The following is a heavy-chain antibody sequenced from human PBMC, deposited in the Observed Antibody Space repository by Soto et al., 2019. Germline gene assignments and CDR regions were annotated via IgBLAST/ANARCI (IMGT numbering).Heavy chain of an antibody. J-gene: IGHJ4*02. Sequence: SVKVSCKASGGTFSSYAISWVRQAPGQGLEWMGGIIPIFGTANYAQKFQGRVTITADESTSTAYMELSSLRSEDTAVYYCARSTYYYDSSGYYTAGYWGQGTLVTVSS. D-gene: IGHD3-22*01. CDR3: ARSTYYYDSSGYYTAGY. CDR1: GGTFSSYA. CDR2: IIPIFGTA. V-gene: IGHV1-69*13.